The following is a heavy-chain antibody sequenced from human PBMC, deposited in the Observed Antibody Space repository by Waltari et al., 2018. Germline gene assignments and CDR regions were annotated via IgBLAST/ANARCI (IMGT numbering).Heavy chain of an antibody. V-gene: IGHV3-53*01. D-gene: IGHD2-2*01. Sequence: EVQLVESGGGLIQPGGSLRLSCAASGFAVSNNYMSWVRQAPGKGLAWVSVIYSDDSTYYADSVKGRFTISRDNSKNTLYLQMNSLRAEDTAVYYCTREDQGQPGGYWGQGTLVTVSS. CDR2: IYSDDST. CDR1: GFAVSNNY. CDR3: TREDQGQPGGY. J-gene: IGHJ4*02.